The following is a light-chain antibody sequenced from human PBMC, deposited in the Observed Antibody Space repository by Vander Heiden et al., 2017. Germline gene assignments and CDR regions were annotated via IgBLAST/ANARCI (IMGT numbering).Light chain of an antibody. J-gene: IGKJ4*01. CDR1: QSVRSF. Sequence: EIVLTQSQATLSLSPGGRASLSCTASQSVRSFLAWYQQKPGQAPRLLIYDGSKRATDIPARFSGSGSGTDFTLTISSLEPEDFAVYYCQHRSNWPLTFGGGTKVENK. CDR3: QHRSNWPLT. CDR2: DGS. V-gene: IGKV3-11*01.